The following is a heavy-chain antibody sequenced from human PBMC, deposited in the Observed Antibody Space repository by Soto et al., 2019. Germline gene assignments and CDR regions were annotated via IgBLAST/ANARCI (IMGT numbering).Heavy chain of an antibody. D-gene: IGHD3-3*01. CDR3: ARESPHYDFWSGYYTYRGFDP. Sequence: ASVKVSCKASGYTFTSYGISWVRQAPGQGLEWMGWISAYNGNTNYAQKLQDRVTMTTDTSTSTAYMELRSLRSDDTAVYYCARESPHYDFWSGYYTYRGFDPWGQGTLVTVSS. CDR2: ISAYNGNT. J-gene: IGHJ5*02. CDR1: GYTFTSYG. V-gene: IGHV1-18*04.